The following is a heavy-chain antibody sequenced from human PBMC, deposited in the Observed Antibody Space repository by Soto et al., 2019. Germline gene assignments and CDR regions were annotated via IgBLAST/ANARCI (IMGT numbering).Heavy chain of an antibody. CDR3: ASNYYDSRGYWAFDI. CDR1: GGTFSSYA. Sequence: SVKVSCKASGGTFSSYAISWVRQAPGQGLEWMGGIIPIFGTANYAQKFQGRVTITADESTSTAYMELSSLRSEDTAVYYCASNYYDSRGYWAFDIWGQGTMVTVSS. J-gene: IGHJ3*02. CDR2: IIPIFGTA. V-gene: IGHV1-69*13. D-gene: IGHD3-22*01.